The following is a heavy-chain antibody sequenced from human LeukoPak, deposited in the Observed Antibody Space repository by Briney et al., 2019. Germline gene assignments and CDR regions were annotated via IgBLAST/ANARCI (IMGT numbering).Heavy chain of an antibody. V-gene: IGHV3-30*02. Sequence: GGSLRLSCAASGFTSSSYGMHWVRQAPGKGLEWVAFIRYDGSNKYYADSVKGRFTISRDNSKNTLYLQMNSLRAEDTAVYYCAKELQLWSGWNFDYWGQGTLVTVSS. CDR1: GFTSSSYG. CDR2: IRYDGSNK. D-gene: IGHD5-18*01. CDR3: AKELQLWSGWNFDY. J-gene: IGHJ4*02.